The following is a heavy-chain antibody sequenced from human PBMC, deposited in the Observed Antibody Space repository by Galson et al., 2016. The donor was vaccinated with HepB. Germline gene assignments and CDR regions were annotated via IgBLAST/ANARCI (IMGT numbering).Heavy chain of an antibody. CDR2: ISGSGAST. CDR1: GFTFSNHA. D-gene: IGHD3-22*01. CDR3: ARHFSGSY. V-gene: IGHV3-23*01. J-gene: IGHJ4*02. Sequence: SLRLSCAASGFTFSNHAMSWVRQAPGRGLEWVSGISGSGASTTYADSVKGRFTISRDNSKNALHLQMNSLRAKDTAMYFCARHFSGSYLGQGTLVTVSS.